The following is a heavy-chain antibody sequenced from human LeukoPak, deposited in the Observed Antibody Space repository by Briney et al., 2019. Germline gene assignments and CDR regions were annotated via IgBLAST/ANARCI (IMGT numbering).Heavy chain of an antibody. CDR1: GYTFTTYY. V-gene: IGHV1-46*01. D-gene: IGHD1-26*01. Sequence: GASVKVSCKSSGYTFTTYYVRWVRQAPGQGLEWMGIIYPSDGSTSYAQKFQGRVTMTRDTSTSTVYMELNSLRPEDTAVYYCARDISSGSHTWFDPWGQGTLVTVSS. J-gene: IGHJ5*02. CDR3: ARDISSGSHTWFDP. CDR2: IYPSDGST.